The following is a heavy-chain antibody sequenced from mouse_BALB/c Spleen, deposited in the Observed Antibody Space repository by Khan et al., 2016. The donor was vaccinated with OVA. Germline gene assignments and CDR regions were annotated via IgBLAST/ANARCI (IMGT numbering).Heavy chain of an antibody. J-gene: IGHJ2*01. Sequence: EVELVESGGGLVQPGGSRKLSCAASGFTFNSYGMHWVLQAPEKGLEWVAYISGDSNTIYYTATVKGRFTISRDNPKNTLFLQMTSLMSEDTAMYYCATSYFYGYYFDYWGPGTTLTVS. CDR3: ATSYFYGYYFDY. CDR1: GFTFNSYG. CDR2: ISGDSNTI. V-gene: IGHV5-17*02. D-gene: IGHD1-1*01.